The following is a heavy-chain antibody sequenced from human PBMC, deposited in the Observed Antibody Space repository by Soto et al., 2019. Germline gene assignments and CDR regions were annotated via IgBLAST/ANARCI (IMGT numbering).Heavy chain of an antibody. D-gene: IGHD2-2*01. Sequence: GESLKISCKGSGYSFTSYWISWVRQMPGKGLEWMGRIDPSDSYTNYSPSFQGHVTISADKSISTAYLQWSSLKASDTAMYYCARHRHIVVEPAAEMVYGMDVWGQGTTVTVSS. CDR3: ARHRHIVVEPAAEMVYGMDV. CDR2: IDPSDSYT. V-gene: IGHV5-10-1*01. CDR1: GYSFTSYW. J-gene: IGHJ6*02.